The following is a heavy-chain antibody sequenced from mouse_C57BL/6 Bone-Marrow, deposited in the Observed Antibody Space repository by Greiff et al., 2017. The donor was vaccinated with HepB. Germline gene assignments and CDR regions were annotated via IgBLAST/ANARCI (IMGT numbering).Heavy chain of an antibody. CDR2: INPEDGDT. CDR3: TTDGSSWNWYFDV. J-gene: IGHJ1*03. V-gene: IGHV14-1*01. Sequence: EVQRVESGAELVRPGASVKLSCTASGFNIKDYYMHWVKQRPEQGLEWIGRINPEDGDTEYAPKFQGKATMTADTSSNTAYLQLSSLTSEDTAVYYCTTDGSSWNWYFDVWGTGTTVTVSS. D-gene: IGHD1-1*01. CDR1: GFNIKDYY.